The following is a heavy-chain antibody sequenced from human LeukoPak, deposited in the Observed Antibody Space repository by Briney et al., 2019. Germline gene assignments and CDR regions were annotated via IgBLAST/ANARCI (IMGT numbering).Heavy chain of an antibody. Sequence: PSETLSLTCAVYGGSFSGYYWSWIRQPPGKGLEWIGEINDSGSTNYNPSLKSRVTISVDTSKNQFSLKLSSVTAADTAVCYCARGPGAFDIWGQGTMVTVSS. V-gene: IGHV4-34*01. J-gene: IGHJ3*02. CDR1: GGSFSGYY. CDR3: ARGPGAFDI. CDR2: INDSGST.